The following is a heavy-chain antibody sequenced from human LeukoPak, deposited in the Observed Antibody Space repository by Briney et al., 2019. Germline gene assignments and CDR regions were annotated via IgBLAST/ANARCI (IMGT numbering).Heavy chain of an antibody. Sequence: SQTLSLTCTVSGGSISSGSYYWSWIRQPAGKGLEWIGRIYTSGSTSYNPSLKSRVTISVDTSKNQFSLKLSSVTAADTAVYYCARASVAGTGGYYFDYWGQGTLVTVSS. CDR3: ARASVAGTGGYYFDY. D-gene: IGHD6-19*01. CDR1: GGSISSGSYY. J-gene: IGHJ4*02. CDR2: IYTSGST. V-gene: IGHV4-61*02.